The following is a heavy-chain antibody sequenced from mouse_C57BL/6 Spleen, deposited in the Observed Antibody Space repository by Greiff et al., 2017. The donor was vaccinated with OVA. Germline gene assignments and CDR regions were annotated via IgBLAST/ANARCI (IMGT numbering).Heavy chain of an antibody. V-gene: IGHV5-17*01. CDR3: ARGRSTMVTGGFAY. J-gene: IGHJ3*01. CDR2: ISSGSSTI. D-gene: IGHD2-2*01. CDR1: GFTFSDYG. Sequence: EVKVVESGGGLVKPGGSLKLSCAASGFTFSDYGMHWVRQAPEKGLEWVAYISSGSSTIYYADTVKGRFTISRDNAKNTLFLQMTSLRSEDTAMYYCARGRSTMVTGGFAYWGQGTLVTVSA.